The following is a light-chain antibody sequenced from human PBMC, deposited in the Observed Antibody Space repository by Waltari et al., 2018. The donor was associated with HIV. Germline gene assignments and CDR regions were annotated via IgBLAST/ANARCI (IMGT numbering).Light chain of an antibody. V-gene: IGLV2-14*03. CDR1: NDDIGSYVY. CDR3: TSYTSTTTVV. J-gene: IGLJ2*01. CDR2: DVS. Sequence: QSVLTQPASVSGSPGQSITISCTGTNDDIGSYVYVSWYQQHPGKAPKLLIYDVSSRPSGVSDRFSGSKSGHTASLTISGIQTEDEAHYYCTSYTSTTTVVFGGGTKLTVL.